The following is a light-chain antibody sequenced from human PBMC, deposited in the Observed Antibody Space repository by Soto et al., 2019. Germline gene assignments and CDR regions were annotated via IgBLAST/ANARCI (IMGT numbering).Light chain of an antibody. CDR1: SSDLGGYNY. J-gene: IGLJ1*01. CDR2: DVS. CDR3: ISSTSSSYHV. Sequence: QSALTQPASVSGSPGQSITISCSGTSSDLGGYNYVSWYQHHPGKAPKLTIYDVSYRPSGVSNRFSGSKSGNTASLTISGLQADDEADYQCISSTSSSYHVFGAGTKVTV. V-gene: IGLV2-14*01.